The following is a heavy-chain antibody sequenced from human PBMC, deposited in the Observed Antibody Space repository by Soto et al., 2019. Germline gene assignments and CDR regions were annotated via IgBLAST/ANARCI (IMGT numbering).Heavy chain of an antibody. V-gene: IGHV1-69*13. J-gene: IGHJ6*02. CDR3: ARGSITMVRGVSNYYYYGMDV. CDR1: GGTFSSYA. CDR2: IIPIFGTA. D-gene: IGHD3-10*01. Sequence: PVKVSCKASGGTFSSYAISWVRQAPGQGLEWMGGIIPIFGTANYAQKFQGRVTITADESTSTAYMELSSLRSEDTAVYYCARGSITMVRGVSNYYYYGMDVWGQGTMVTVSS.